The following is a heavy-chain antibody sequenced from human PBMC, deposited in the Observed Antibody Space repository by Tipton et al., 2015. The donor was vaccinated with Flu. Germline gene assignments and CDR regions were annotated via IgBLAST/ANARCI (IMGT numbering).Heavy chain of an antibody. J-gene: IGHJ4*02. CDR3: ARGIGYANTHYDS. CDR2: IYYSGST. Sequence: LRLSCTVSGGSISSGGAYWTWIRHHPGKGLEWIGCIYYSGSTYYNPSLESRVTVSVDTSKNQFSLKLNSVTAADTAIYYCARGIGYANTHYDSWGRGTLVTVSS. CDR1: GGSISSGGAY. D-gene: IGHD5-12*01. V-gene: IGHV4-31*03.